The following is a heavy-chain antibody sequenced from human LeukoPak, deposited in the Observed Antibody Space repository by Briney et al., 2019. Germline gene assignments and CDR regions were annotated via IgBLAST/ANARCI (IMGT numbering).Heavy chain of an antibody. CDR1: GGSLSSYY. CDR2: IYYSGST. CDR3: ARDRSGYPDY. V-gene: IGHV4-59*01. D-gene: IGHD3-3*01. J-gene: IGHJ4*02. Sequence: SETLSLTCTVSGGSLSSYYRSWIRQPPGKGLEWIGYIYYSGSTNYNPSLKSRVTISVDTSKNQFSLKLSAVTAADTAVYYCARDRSGYPDYWGQGTLVTVSS.